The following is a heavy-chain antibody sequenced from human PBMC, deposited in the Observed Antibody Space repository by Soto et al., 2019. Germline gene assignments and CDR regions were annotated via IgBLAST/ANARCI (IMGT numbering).Heavy chain of an antibody. CDR3: ARDLWVEPELYYYGMDV. CDR1: GGSISSADYY. Sequence: SETLSLTCSVSGGSISSADYYWSWIRQTPGKGLEWLGHIFYSGTTYYNPSLKSRLTISVDTSKNHFSLRLTSVTAADTAVYYCARDLWVEPELYYYGMDVWGQGTTVTVSS. D-gene: IGHD1-1*01. V-gene: IGHV4-30-4*01. J-gene: IGHJ6*02. CDR2: IFYSGTT.